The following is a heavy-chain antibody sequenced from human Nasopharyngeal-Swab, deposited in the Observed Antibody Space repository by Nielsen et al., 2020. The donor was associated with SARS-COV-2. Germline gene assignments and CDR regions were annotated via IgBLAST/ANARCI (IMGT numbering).Heavy chain of an antibody. CDR1: GFTFDDYA. CDR2: ISGDGGSI. D-gene: IGHD3-22*01. Sequence: GGSLRLSCAASGFTFDDYAMHWVRQAPGKGLEWVSLISGDGGSIYYADSVKGRFTISRDNAKNSLYLQMNSLRAEDTAVYYCAREERTPMIVVVIAYAFDIWGQGTMVTVPS. CDR3: AREERTPMIVVVIAYAFDI. V-gene: IGHV3-43*02. J-gene: IGHJ3*02.